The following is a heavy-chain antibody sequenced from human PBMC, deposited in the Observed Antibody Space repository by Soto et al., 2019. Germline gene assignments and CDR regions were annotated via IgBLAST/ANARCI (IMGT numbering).Heavy chain of an antibody. V-gene: IGHV1-69*13. J-gene: IGHJ4*02. CDR1: GGTFSSYA. Sequence: SVKVSCKASGGTFSSYAISWVRQAPGQGLEWMGGIIPIFGTANHAQKFQGRVTITADESTSTAYMELSSLRSEDTAVYYCAGASSGYYTAYYFDYWGQGTLVTVSP. D-gene: IGHD3-22*01. CDR2: IIPIFGTA. CDR3: AGASSGYYTAYYFDY.